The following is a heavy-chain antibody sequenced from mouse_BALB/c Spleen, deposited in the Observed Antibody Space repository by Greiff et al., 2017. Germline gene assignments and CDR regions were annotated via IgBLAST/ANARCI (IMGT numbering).Heavy chain of an antibody. CDR1: GFTFSSFG. CDR2: ISSGSSTI. J-gene: IGHJ3*01. V-gene: IGHV5-17*02. D-gene: IGHD1-1*01. Sequence: EVQRVESGGGLVQPGGSRKLSCAASGFTFSSFGMHWVRQAPEKGLEWVAYISSGSSTIYYADTVKGRFTISRDNPKNTLFLQMTSLRSEDTAMYYCARGITTVGVEGFAYWGQGTLVTVSA. CDR3: ARGITTVGVEGFAY.